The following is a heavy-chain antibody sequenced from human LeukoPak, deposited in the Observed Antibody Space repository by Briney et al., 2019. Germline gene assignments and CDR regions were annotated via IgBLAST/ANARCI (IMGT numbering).Heavy chain of an antibody. CDR2: IYHSGST. CDR3: ASDDPVAGTDY. Sequence: SETLSLTCTVSGGSISSYYWSWIRRPPGKGLEWIGYIYHSGSTDYNPSIKSRVTISVDTSKSQFSLKLTSVTAADTAVYYCASDDPVAGTDYWGQGTLVTVSS. D-gene: IGHD6-19*01. V-gene: IGHV4-4*09. CDR1: GGSISSYY. J-gene: IGHJ4*02.